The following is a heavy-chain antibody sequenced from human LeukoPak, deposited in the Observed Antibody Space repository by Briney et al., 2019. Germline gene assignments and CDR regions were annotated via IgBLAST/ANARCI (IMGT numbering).Heavy chain of an antibody. J-gene: IGHJ6*02. CDR1: GGSISSYY. Sequence: SETLSLTCTVSGGSISSYYWSWIRQPAGKGLEWIGRIYTSGSTNYNPSLKSRVTMSVDTSKNQFSLKLSSVTAADTAVYYCAREGFSSSWFSPTSGMDVWGQGTTVTVSS. V-gene: IGHV4-4*07. D-gene: IGHD6-13*01. CDR2: IYTSGST. CDR3: AREGFSSSWFSPTSGMDV.